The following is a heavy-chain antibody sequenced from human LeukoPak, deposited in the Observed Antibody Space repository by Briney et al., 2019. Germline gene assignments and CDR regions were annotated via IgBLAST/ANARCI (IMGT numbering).Heavy chain of an antibody. V-gene: IGHV3-30*04. D-gene: IGHD3-16*01. CDR1: GFTFSSHP. J-gene: IGHJ4*02. CDR2: ISYDGKNK. Sequence: GGSLRLSCAASGFTFSSHPMHWVRQTPGKGLEWVAVISYDGKNKYYADSVNGRFTVSRDNTKNTLYLQMNSLRVDDMGVYYCVRVMTMTRNFDYWGPGTLVTVSS. CDR3: VRVMTMTRNFDY.